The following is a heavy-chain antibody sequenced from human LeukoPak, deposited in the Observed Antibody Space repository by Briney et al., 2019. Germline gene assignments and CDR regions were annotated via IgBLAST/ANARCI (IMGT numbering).Heavy chain of an antibody. CDR2: INPNSGGT. D-gene: IGHD3-22*01. J-gene: IGHJ4*02. Sequence: ASVKVSCKASGYTFTGYYMRWVRQAPGQGLEWMGWINPNSGGTNYAQKFQGRVTMTRDTSISTAYMELSRLRSDDTAVYYCARLVTMIVVVQVSDYWGQGTLVTVSS. CDR1: GYTFTGYY. V-gene: IGHV1-2*02. CDR3: ARLVTMIVVVQVSDY.